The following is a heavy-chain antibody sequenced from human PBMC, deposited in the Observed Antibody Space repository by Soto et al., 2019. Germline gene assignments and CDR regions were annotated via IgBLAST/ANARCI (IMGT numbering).Heavy chain of an antibody. CDR1: GFTVSSNY. Sequence: GGSLRLSCAASGFTVSSNYMSWVRQAPGKGLEWVSVIYSGGSTYYADSVKGRFTISRHNSKNTLYLQMNSLRAEDTAVYYCARAISYCTNGVCYSNDSFDIWGQGTMVTVSS. CDR3: ARAISYCTNGVCYSNDSFDI. V-gene: IGHV3-53*04. J-gene: IGHJ3*02. CDR2: IYSGGST. D-gene: IGHD2-8*01.